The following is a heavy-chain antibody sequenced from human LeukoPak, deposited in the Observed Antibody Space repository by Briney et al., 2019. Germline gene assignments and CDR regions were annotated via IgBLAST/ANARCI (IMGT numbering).Heavy chain of an antibody. CDR2: INPNSGCT. Sequence: ASVEVSCKASGYTFTGYYMHWVRQAPGQGLEWMGRINPNSGCTNYAQEFQGRVTMSRDTYMSTDYIELSRLRSDDTAVYYCARGALAVAGTSYYYYYMDVWGKGTTVTVSS. CDR3: ARGALAVAGTSYYYYYMDV. CDR1: GYTFTGYY. D-gene: IGHD6-19*01. V-gene: IGHV1-2*06. J-gene: IGHJ6*03.